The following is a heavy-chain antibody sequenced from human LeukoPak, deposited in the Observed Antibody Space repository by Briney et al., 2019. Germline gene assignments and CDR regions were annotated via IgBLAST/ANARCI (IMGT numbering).Heavy chain of an antibody. CDR2: IYYSGST. V-gene: IGHV4-59*01. CDR3: ARARYSYGYGIDY. J-gene: IGHJ4*02. D-gene: IGHD5-18*01. CDR1: GGSISSYY. Sequence: PSETLSLTCTVSGGSISSYYWSWIRRPPGKGLEWIGYIYYSGSTNYNPSLKSRVTISVDTSKNQFSLKLSSVTAADTAVYYCARARYSYGYGIDYWGQGTLVTVSS.